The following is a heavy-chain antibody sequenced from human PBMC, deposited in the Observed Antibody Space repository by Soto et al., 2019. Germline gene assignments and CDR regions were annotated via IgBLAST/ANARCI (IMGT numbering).Heavy chain of an antibody. V-gene: IGHV1-3*01. CDR2: IHAGNGNT. CDR3: ARAACSSTSCYNYYAYGMDV. Sequence: GASVKVSFKASGYTFTTYSMHWVRQAPGQRLEWMGWIHAGNGNTEHSQKFQGRVTITRDTSASTVYLELGSLRSEDTAVYYCARAACSSTSCYNYYAYGMDVWGQGTAVTVSS. J-gene: IGHJ6*02. D-gene: IGHD2-2*01. CDR1: GYTFTTYS.